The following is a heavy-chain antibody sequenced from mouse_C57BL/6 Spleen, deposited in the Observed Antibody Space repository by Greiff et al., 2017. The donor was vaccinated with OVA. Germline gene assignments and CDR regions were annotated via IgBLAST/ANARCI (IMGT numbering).Heavy chain of an antibody. CDR1: GFTFSSYA. Sequence: EVQRVESGGGLVKPGGSLKLSCAASGFTFSSYAMSWVRQTPEKRLEWVATISDGGSYTYYPDNVKGRFTISRDNDKNNLYLQMSHLKSEDTAMYYCAWTAQRRGYFDYWGQGTTLTVSS. V-gene: IGHV5-4*01. J-gene: IGHJ2*01. CDR3: AWTAQRRGYFDY. CDR2: ISDGGSYT. D-gene: IGHD3-2*02.